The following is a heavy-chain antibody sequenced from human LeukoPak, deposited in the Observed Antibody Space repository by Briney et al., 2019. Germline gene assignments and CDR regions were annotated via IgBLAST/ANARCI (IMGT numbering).Heavy chain of an antibody. D-gene: IGHD5-24*01. CDR3: AKSILPTRYMDV. CDR1: GFTFSSYA. V-gene: IGHV3-23*01. J-gene: IGHJ6*03. CDR2: ISGSGGST. Sequence: PGGSLRLSCAASGFTFSSYAMRWVRQAPGKGLEWVSAISGSGGSTYYADSVKGRFTISRDNSKNTLYLQMNSLRAEDTAVYYCAKSILPTRYMDVWGKGTTVTVSS.